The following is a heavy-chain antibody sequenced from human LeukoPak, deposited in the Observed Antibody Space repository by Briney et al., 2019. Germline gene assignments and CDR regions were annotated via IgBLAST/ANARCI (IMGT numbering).Heavy chain of an antibody. CDR2: MNPNSGNA. CDR1: GYAFTSYD. Sequence: ASVKVSCKASGYAFTSYDISWVRQATGQGLEWMGWMNPNSGNAGYAQRFQGRVTMTRNNSISTAYMELTSLRSEDTAVYYCGRPLQRGSWTQRALDYWGQGTLVTVSS. J-gene: IGHJ4*02. D-gene: IGHD3-10*01. CDR3: GRPLQRGSWTQRALDY. V-gene: IGHV1-8*01.